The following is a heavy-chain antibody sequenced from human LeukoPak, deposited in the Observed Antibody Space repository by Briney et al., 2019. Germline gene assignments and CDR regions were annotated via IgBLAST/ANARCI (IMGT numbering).Heavy chain of an antibody. J-gene: IGHJ4*02. CDR1: GFTFRTYS. Sequence: PGGSLRLSCAASGFTFRTYSMNWVRQAPGKGLEWVSYISSSPTTIYYADSVKGRFTISRDNARNSLFLQMNSLRDEDTAVYYCAGGFSSGRGAFDYWGQGTLVTVSS. D-gene: IGHD6-19*01. CDR3: AGGFSSGRGAFDY. CDR2: ISSSPTTI. V-gene: IGHV3-48*02.